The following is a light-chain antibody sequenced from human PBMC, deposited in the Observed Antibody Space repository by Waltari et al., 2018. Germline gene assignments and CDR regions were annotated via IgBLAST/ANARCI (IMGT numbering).Light chain of an antibody. V-gene: IGLV2-14*03. CDR2: DVN. CDR1: SSAVGGYTY. Sequence: HSALAQPASVSGSPGQSITISCTGTSSAVGGYTYVSWYQQHPGKAPRLMIYDVNNRPSGVSNRFSGSKSGNTASLTISGLQAEDEADYYCSSFTRTNSWVFGGGTKLTVL. CDR3: SSFTRTNSWV. J-gene: IGLJ3*02.